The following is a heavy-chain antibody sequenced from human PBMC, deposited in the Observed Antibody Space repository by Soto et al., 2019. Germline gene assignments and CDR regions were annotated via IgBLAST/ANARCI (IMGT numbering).Heavy chain of an antibody. D-gene: IGHD2-21*02. CDR3: AKAYCGGNCYYQIYY. V-gene: IGHV3-23*01. J-gene: IGHJ4*02. Sequence: EGQLLESGGGLVQPGGSLRLSCAASGFTFSNYAMSWVRQAPGKGLEWVSGISGSGGNTYYADSVKGRFTISRDNSKNTLYLQMNRLRAEDTAVYYCAKAYCGGNCYYQIYYWGQGTLVTVSS. CDR1: GFTFSNYA. CDR2: ISGSGGNT.